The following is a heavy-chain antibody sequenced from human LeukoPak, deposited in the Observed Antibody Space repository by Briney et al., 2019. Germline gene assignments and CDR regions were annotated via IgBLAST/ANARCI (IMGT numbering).Heavy chain of an antibody. D-gene: IGHD6-19*01. V-gene: IGHV2-5*08. CDR1: GGSISSVTY. CDR2: IYWDDDK. CDR3: AHKGGWYPDYFDY. J-gene: IGHJ4*02. Sequence: QTLSLTCTVSGGSISSVTYFWTWIRQPPGKALEWLALIYWDDDKRYSPSLKSRLTITKDTSKNQVVLTMTNMDPVDTATYYCAHKGGWYPDYFDYWGQGTLVTVSS.